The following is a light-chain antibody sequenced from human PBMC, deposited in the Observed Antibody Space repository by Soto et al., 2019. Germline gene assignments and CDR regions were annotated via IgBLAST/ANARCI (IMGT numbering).Light chain of an antibody. CDR3: LQRSNSPLT. V-gene: IGKV3-11*01. J-gene: IGKJ4*01. CDR1: QSVSSY. Sequence: EIVLTQSPATLSLSPGERATLSCRASQSVSSYLAWYQQKPGQAPRLLIYDASNRATGIPDRFSGSGSGTDFTLTINSLEPEDFAVYYCLQRSNSPLTFGGGNKVEIK. CDR2: DAS.